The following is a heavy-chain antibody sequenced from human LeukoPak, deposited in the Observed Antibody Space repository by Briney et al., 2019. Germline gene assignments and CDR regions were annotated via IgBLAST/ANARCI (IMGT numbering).Heavy chain of an antibody. CDR1: GYTFTSYG. CDR3: ARDHGLSAFDI. CDR2: ISAYNGNT. J-gene: IGHJ3*02. V-gene: IGHV1-18*01. D-gene: IGHD4-17*01. Sequence: ASVKVSCKASGYTFTSYGISWVRQAPGQGLEWMGWISAYNGNTNYAQKLQGRVTMTTDKSTSTAYMELSSLRSEDTAVYYCARDHGLSAFDIWGQGTMVTVSS.